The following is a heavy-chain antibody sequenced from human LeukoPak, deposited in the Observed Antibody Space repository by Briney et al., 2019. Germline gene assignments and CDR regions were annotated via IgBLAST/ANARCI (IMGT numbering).Heavy chain of an antibody. J-gene: IGHJ6*02. CDR1: GFIFSNYA. CDR2: FDTLDGLI. V-gene: IGHV3-23*01. Sequence: GGSLRLSCAASGFIFSNYAMSWVRQAPGKGLEWVSSFDTLDGLINYAESVKGRFTISRDNDKNTLNLEMNSLRGEDTAVYYCAKGGQIAVAPYGMDVWGQGTTVTVSS. CDR3: AKGGQIAVAPYGMDV. D-gene: IGHD6-19*01.